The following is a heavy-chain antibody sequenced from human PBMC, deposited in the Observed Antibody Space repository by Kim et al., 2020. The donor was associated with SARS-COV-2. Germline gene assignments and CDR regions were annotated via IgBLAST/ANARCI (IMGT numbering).Heavy chain of an antibody. CDR3: ARASVAGTGAFDY. CDR1: GFTFSSYA. CDR2: ISYDGSNK. D-gene: IGHD6-19*01. V-gene: IGHV3-30*04. Sequence: GGSLRLSCAASGFTFSSYAMHWVRQAPGKGLEWVAVISYDGSNKYYVDSVKGRFTISRDNSKNTLYLQMNSLRAEDTAVYYCARASVAGTGAFDYWGQGTLVTVSS. J-gene: IGHJ4*02.